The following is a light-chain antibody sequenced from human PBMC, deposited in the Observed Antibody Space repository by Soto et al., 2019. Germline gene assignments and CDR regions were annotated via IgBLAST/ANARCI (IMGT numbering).Light chain of an antibody. CDR3: QQASSFTHS. CDR2: AAS. V-gene: IGKV1-12*01. J-gene: IGKJ2*01. CDR1: QDISKW. Sequence: DIQMTQSPSSVSAPVGDRVTISCRASQDISKWLAWSQQKPGKAPKLLISAASTLQSVVASRFSGSGSWTEFTLTIQSLQTNDIGTYYCQQASSFTHSLGQGNQVDSK.